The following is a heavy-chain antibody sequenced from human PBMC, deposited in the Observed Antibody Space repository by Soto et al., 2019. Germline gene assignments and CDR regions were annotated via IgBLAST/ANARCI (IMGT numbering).Heavy chain of an antibody. V-gene: IGHV3-21*01. D-gene: IGHD3-3*01. CDR2: ISSSSSYI. CDR1: GFTFSSYS. CDR3: ARDSYDFWSGYYGGFDP. J-gene: IGHJ5*02. Sequence: GGSLRLSCAASGFTFSSYSMNWVRQAPGKGLEWVSSISSSSSYIYYADSVKGRFAISRDNAKNSLYLQMNSLRAEDTAVYYCARDSYDFWSGYYGGFDPWGQGTLVTVSS.